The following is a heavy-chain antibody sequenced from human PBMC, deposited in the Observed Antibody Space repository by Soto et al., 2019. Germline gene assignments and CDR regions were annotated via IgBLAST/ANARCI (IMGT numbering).Heavy chain of an antibody. CDR3: ARTYRDFYGLDV. J-gene: IGHJ6*02. Sequence: ELQLVESGGGLVQPGGSLRLSCEASGFTFITYDMHWVRQGTGKGLEWVSGISAAGDPDYADSVEGRFTISRENAQNSFFLQMNSLRVGDTAVYYCARTYRDFYGLDVWGQGTTVIVSS. CDR2: ISAAGDP. CDR1: GFTFITYD. D-gene: IGHD4-4*01. V-gene: IGHV3-13*05.